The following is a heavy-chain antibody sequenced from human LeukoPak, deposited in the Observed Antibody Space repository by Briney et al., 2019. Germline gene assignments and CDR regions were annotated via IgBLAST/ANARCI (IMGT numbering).Heavy chain of an antibody. D-gene: IGHD2-15*01. CDR3: ARAYCSGGSCYSYWFDP. CDR1: GYTFTSYY. J-gene: IGHJ5*02. CDR2: INPSGGST. V-gene: IGHV1-46*01. Sequence: ASVKLSCKASGYTFTSYYMHWVRQAPGQGLEWMGIINPSGGSTSYAQKFQGRVTMTRDTSTSTVYMELSSLRSEDTAVYYCARAYCSGGSCYSYWFDPWGQGTLVTVSS.